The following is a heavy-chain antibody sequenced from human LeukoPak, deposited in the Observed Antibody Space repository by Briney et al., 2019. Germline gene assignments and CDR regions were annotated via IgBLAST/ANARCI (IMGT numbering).Heavy chain of an antibody. CDR2: IIPILDIA. V-gene: IGHV1-69*04. CDR3: ARAEILLWFGELTSDAFDI. CDR1: GGTFSSYA. Sequence: SVKVSCKASGGTFSSYAISWVRQAPGQGLEWMGRIIPILDIANYAQKFRGRVTITADKSTSTAYMELSSLRSEDTAVYYCARAEILLWFGELTSDAFDIWGQGTMVTVSS. D-gene: IGHD3-10*01. J-gene: IGHJ3*02.